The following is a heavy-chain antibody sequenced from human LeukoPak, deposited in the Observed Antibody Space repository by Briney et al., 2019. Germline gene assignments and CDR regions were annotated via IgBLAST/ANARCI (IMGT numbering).Heavy chain of an antibody. CDR1: GYTFTSYA. Sequence: GASLKVSCKASGYTFTSYAMNWVRQAPGQGLEWMGWINTNTGNPTYAQGFTGRFVFSLDTSVSTAYLQISSLKAEDTAVYYCARDHSSSWYDYYYYMDVWGKGTTVTVSS. CDR2: INTNTGNP. CDR3: ARDHSSSWYDYYYYMDV. V-gene: IGHV7-4-1*02. J-gene: IGHJ6*03. D-gene: IGHD6-13*01.